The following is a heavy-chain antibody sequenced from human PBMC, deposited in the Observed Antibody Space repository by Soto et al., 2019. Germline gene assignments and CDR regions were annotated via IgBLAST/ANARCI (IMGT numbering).Heavy chain of an antibody. Sequence: GGSLRLSCAASGFTFSSYSMNWVRQAPGKGLEWVSYISSSSSTIYYADSVKGRFTISRDNAKNSLYLQMNSLRDEDTAVYYCARCPGPAAIDYGMDVWGQGTTVTVSS. J-gene: IGHJ6*02. CDR1: GFTFSSYS. CDR2: ISSSSSTI. V-gene: IGHV3-48*02. CDR3: ARCPGPAAIDYGMDV. D-gene: IGHD2-2*01.